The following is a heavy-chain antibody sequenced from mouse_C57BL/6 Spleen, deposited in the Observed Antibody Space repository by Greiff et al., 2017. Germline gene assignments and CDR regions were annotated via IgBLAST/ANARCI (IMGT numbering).Heavy chain of an antibody. J-gene: IGHJ2*01. CDR3: ARATVVATGYFDY. D-gene: IGHD1-1*01. CDR1: GYTFTSYW. V-gene: IGHV1-72*01. CDR2: IDTNSGGT. Sequence: QVQLQQPGAELVKPGASVKLSCKASGYTFTSYWMHWVKQRPGRGLEWIGRIDTNSGGTKYNEKFKSKATLTVDKPSSTAYMQLSSLTSEDSAVYYCARATVVATGYFDYWGQGTTLTVSS.